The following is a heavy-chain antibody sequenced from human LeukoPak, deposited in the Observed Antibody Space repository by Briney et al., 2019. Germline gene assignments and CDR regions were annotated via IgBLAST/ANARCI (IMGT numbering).Heavy chain of an antibody. CDR2: ISAYNGNT. CDR1: GYTFTSYG. J-gene: IGHJ4*02. D-gene: IGHD3-10*01. CDR3: AREGYYYGSGSYYKPFDY. Sequence: ASVKVSCKASGYTFTSYGISWVRQAPGQGLEWMGWISAYNGNTNYAQKLQGRVTMTTDTSTSTAYMELRSLRSEDTAVYYCAREGYYYGSGSYYKPFDYWGQGTLVTVSS. V-gene: IGHV1-18*01.